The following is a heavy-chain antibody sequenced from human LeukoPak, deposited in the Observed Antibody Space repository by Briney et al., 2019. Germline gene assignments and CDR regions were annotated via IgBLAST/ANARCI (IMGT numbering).Heavy chain of an antibody. CDR3: ARADFIDRGPYLIGP. J-gene: IGHJ5*02. D-gene: IGHD3-10*01. V-gene: IGHV1-2*02. Sequence: ASVRVSCKTSGYSFTDYYIHWVRQAPGQGLEWMGWINTKTGRTSSARKFQGRVTMTRDPSITTVYMDMAWLTSDDTAIYFCARADFIDRGPYLIGPWGQGTLVTVSS. CDR1: GYSFTDYY. CDR2: INTKTGRT.